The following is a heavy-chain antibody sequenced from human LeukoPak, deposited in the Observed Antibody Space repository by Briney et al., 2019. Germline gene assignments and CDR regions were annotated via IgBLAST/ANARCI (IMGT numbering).Heavy chain of an antibody. V-gene: IGHV3-9*01. CDR2: ISWNSGSV. CDR1: GFTFDDYA. D-gene: IGHD1-26*01. J-gene: IGHJ4*02. CDR3: AKDIPRRNTYYVCDY. Sequence: GGSLRLSCAASGFTFDDYAMHWVRHVRGKGLEWVSGISWNSGSVAYADSVKGRFTISRDNAKKSLYLQMNSLRPEDTALYYCAKDIPRRNTYYVCDYWGQGTVVTVSS.